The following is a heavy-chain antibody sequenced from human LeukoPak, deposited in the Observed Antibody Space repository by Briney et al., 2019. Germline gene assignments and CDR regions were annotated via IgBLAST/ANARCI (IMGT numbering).Heavy chain of an antibody. CDR1: GFTFSSYN. Sequence: GVSLSLSCAASGFTFSSYNMNWVRQAPGKALEWVSSIISSSSHIYYADSVQGRFTISRDNAEISLSLHINTLRAEHTAVYYCARDSLYDSSDYWGQGTLVTVSP. CDR2: IISSSSHI. V-gene: IGHV3-21*01. CDR3: ARDSLYDSSDY. D-gene: IGHD3-22*01. J-gene: IGHJ4*02.